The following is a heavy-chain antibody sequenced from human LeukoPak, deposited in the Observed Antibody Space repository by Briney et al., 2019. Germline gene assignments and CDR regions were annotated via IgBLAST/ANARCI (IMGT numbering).Heavy chain of an antibody. V-gene: IGHV1-2*02. CDR3: ARDDPENSCSWNWFDP. Sequence: VASVKVSCKASGYTFTGYYMHWVRQAPGQGLEWMGWINPNSGGTNYAQKFQGRVTMTRDTSINTAYMELSRLRSDDTAVYYCARDDPENSCSWNWFDPWGQGTLVTVSS. J-gene: IGHJ5*02. D-gene: IGHD6-13*01. CDR1: GYTFTGYY. CDR2: INPNSGGT.